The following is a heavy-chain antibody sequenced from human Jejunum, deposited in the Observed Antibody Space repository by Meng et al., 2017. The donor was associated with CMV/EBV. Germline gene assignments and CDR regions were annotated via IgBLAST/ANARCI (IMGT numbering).Heavy chain of an antibody. V-gene: IGHV6-1*01. J-gene: IGHJ4*02. D-gene: IGHD6-19*01. CDR3: ARALAMAGDIIDY. CDR1: DSVSRNNVA. CDR2: TYYRSKWYN. Sequence: DSVSRNNVAWNWIRQSPSRGLEWLGRTYYRSKWYNDYAVSVKSRITIDPDTSKNQFSLQLNSVTPEDTAVYYYARALAMAGDIIDYWGQGTLVTVSS.